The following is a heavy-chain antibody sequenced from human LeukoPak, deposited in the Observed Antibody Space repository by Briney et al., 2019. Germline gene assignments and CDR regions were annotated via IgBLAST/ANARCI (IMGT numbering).Heavy chain of an antibody. Sequence: ESLKISCKGSADSFSSYWIGWGRQMPGKRREWVGIIYPTDSDTRYSPSFQGQVTISADKSISPAYLQWSSLTASDTAIYYCARQGLYSLTYYAGVDVWGQGTTVTVS. CDR2: IYPTDSDT. D-gene: IGHD3-3*01. J-gene: IGHJ6*01. CDR3: ARQGLYSLTYYAGVDV. CDR1: ADSFSSYW. V-gene: IGHV5-51*01.